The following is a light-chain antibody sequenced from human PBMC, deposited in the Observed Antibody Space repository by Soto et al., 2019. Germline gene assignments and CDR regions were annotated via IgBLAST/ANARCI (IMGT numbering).Light chain of an antibody. Sequence: EIVMTQSPATLSVSPGERATLSCRASQSVSSNLAWYQQKPGQAPRLLIYGASTRATGIPARFGGSGSGTEFTLTISSLQSEDFAVYYCQQHSNWPLTFGGGTKV. V-gene: IGKV3-15*01. CDR2: GAS. CDR3: QQHSNWPLT. J-gene: IGKJ4*01. CDR1: QSVSSN.